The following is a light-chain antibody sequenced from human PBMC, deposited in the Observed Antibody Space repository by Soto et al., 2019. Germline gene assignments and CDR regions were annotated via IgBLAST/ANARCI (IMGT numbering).Light chain of an antibody. CDR3: QDYGSSEWT. Sequence: EILLTQYPGTLPLSPGERVTLSCRASQNVRSNDLAWYQQNPGQAPGLLIYGAPTRASGIPARFSGSGSGTDFTLTIGRLAPADFAVYYCQDYGSSEWTFGQGTKVDIK. J-gene: IGKJ1*01. V-gene: IGKV3-20*01. CDR1: QNVRSND. CDR2: GAP.